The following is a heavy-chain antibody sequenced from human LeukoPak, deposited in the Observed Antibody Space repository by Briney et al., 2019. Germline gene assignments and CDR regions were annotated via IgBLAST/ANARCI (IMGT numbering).Heavy chain of an antibody. CDR1: GYTFTGYY. V-gene: IGHV1-2*02. J-gene: IGHJ4*02. CDR3: ARAPVGGPLRFFDY. D-gene: IGHD3-3*01. CDR2: IHPNSGGT. Sequence: GASVKVPCKASGYTFTGYYIHWVRQAPGQGLEWMGWIHPNSGGTNFAQKFQGRVTMAGDSSISTAYMEVSSLRSDDTAVYYCARAPVGGPLRFFDYWGQGTLVAVSS.